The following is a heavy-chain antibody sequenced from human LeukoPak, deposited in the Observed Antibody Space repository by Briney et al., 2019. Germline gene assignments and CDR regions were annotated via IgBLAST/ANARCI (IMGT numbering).Heavy chain of an antibody. V-gene: IGHV3-74*01. D-gene: IGHD3/OR15-3a*01. Sequence: GGSLRLSCAVSGFTFSNYWMHWVRQAPGKGLVWVSCISSDGSSTNYADSVKGRFSISRDNAKNALYLHMNSLRAEDTALYYCARPMISVMSLGADFWGQGSLVTVSS. J-gene: IGHJ4*02. CDR3: ARPMISVMSLGADF. CDR1: GFTFSNYW. CDR2: ISSDGSST.